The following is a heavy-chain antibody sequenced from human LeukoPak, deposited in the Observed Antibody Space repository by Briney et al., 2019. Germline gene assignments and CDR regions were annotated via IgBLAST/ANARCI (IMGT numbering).Heavy chain of an antibody. CDR1: GFIFSTFG. J-gene: IGHJ4*02. CDR3: ARDNDFDY. D-gene: IGHD2-8*01. CDR2: VNLNSGVT. Sequence: GGSLRLSCVASGFIFSTFGMHWVRQAPGQGLEWMGWVNLNSGVTNYAQKFQGRVTMTRDTSISTAYMELSSLRSEDTAVYYCARDNDFDYWGQGTLVTVSS. V-gene: IGHV1-2*02.